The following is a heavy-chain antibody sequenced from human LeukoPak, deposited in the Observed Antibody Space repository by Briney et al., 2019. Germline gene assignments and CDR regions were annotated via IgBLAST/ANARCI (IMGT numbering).Heavy chain of an antibody. V-gene: IGHV3-30*18. J-gene: IGHJ6*04. CDR3: AKGLTTMDGSASSNCMDV. D-gene: IGHD3-10*01. CDR1: GFTFSSYG. CDR2: ITYDRSNK. Sequence: GGSLRLSCAASGFTFSSYGMHWVRQATGKGLEWVAFITYDRSNKYYADSVKGRFTIFRDNSKNTLYLQMNSLRAEDTAVYHCAKGLTTMDGSASSNCMDVWRKGTAVSVFS.